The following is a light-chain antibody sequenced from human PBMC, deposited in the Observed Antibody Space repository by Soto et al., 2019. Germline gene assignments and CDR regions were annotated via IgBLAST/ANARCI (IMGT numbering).Light chain of an antibody. CDR2: EGN. CDR1: SSDVGSYNL. V-gene: IGLV2-23*01. Sequence: QSVLTQPASVYGSPGQSITISCTGTSSDVGSYNLVSWYQQRPGQAPKLIIYEGNKRPSGVSNRFSASKSANTASLTISGLQAEDEADYYCCSYAGSSTVYVFGTGTKSPS. CDR3: CSYAGSSTVYV. J-gene: IGLJ1*01.